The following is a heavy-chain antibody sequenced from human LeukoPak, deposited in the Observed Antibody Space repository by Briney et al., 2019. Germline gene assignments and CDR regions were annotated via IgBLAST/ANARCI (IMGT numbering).Heavy chain of an antibody. Sequence: PSETLSLTCTVSGYSISSGYYWGWIRQPPGKGLEWIGSIYHSGSTYYNPSLKSRVTISVDTSKNQFSLKLSSVTAADTAVYYCARARNYGSGSLQPTVDYWGQGTLVTVSS. CDR2: IYHSGST. V-gene: IGHV4-38-2*02. J-gene: IGHJ4*02. D-gene: IGHD3-10*01. CDR3: ARARNYGSGSLQPTVDY. CDR1: GYSISSGYY.